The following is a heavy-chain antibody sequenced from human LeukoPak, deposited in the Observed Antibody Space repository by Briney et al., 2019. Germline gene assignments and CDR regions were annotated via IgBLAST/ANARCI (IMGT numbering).Heavy chain of an antibody. CDR3: AKEQGQQLVLNPFDY. CDR1: GFTFSSYA. J-gene: IGHJ4*02. Sequence: GSLRPSCAASGFTFSSYAMSWVRQAPGKGLEWVSAISGSGGSTYYADSVKGRFTISRDNSKNTLYLQMNSLRAEDTAVYYCAKEQGQQLVLNPFDYWGQGTLVTVSS. D-gene: IGHD6-13*01. CDR2: ISGSGGST. V-gene: IGHV3-23*01.